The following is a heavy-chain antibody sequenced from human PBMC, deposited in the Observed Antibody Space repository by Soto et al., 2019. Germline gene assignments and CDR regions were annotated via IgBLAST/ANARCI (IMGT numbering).Heavy chain of an antibody. CDR2: INIDGSST. D-gene: IGHD2-2*01. CDR1: GFTFSYYW. V-gene: IGHV3-74*01. Sequence: EVQLVESGGGLVQPGGSLRLSCAASGFTFSYYWMHWVRQAPGKGLVWVSRINIDGSSTDYADSVKGRFTISGDNAKNTLYLQMNSLRAEDTAVYYCARYCSSSSCYVLDAFDMWGQGTMVTVTS. CDR3: ARYCSSSSCYVLDAFDM. J-gene: IGHJ3*02.